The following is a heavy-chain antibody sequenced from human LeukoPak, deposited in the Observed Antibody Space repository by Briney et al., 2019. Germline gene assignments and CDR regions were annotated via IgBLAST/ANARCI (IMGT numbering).Heavy chain of an antibody. Sequence: ASVKVSCKASGGTFSSYAISWVRQAPGQGLEWMGGIIPIFGTANYAQKFQGRVTITADESTSTAYMELSSLRSENTAVYYCARVGRSGYYYVFDYWGQGTLVTVSS. J-gene: IGHJ4*02. CDR2: IIPIFGTA. CDR1: GGTFSSYA. D-gene: IGHD3-22*01. V-gene: IGHV1-69*13. CDR3: ARVGRSGYYYVFDY.